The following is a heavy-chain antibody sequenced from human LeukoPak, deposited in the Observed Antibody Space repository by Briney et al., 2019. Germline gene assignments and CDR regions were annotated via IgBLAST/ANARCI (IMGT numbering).Heavy chain of an antibody. J-gene: IGHJ5*02. CDR3: ARDLLPAQHNWFDP. D-gene: IGHD2-15*01. CDR2: INGDGSDI. Sequence: GGPLPPSCVGPGFPFISYWMHWVRQAPGKGLVGLSRINGDGSDIRYADSVKGRFTISRDNAKNTLYPQLNSLRAEDTAVYYCARDLLPAQHNWFDPWGQGTLVTVSS. CDR1: GFPFISYW. V-gene: IGHV3-74*01.